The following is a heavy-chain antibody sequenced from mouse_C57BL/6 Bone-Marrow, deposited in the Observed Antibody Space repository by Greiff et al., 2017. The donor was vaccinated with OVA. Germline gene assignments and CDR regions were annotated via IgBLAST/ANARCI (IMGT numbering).Heavy chain of an antibody. V-gene: IGHV1-53*01. CDR1: GYTFTSYW. CDR2: INPSNGGT. CDR3: ARSKDGYYVRYFDV. Sequence: QVQLKQPGTELVKPGASVKLSCKASGYTFTSYWMHWVKQRPGQGLEWIGNINPSNGGTNYNEKFKSKATLTVDKSSSTAYMQLSSLTSEDSAVYYCARSKDGYYVRYFDVWGTGTTVTVSS. J-gene: IGHJ1*03. D-gene: IGHD2-3*01.